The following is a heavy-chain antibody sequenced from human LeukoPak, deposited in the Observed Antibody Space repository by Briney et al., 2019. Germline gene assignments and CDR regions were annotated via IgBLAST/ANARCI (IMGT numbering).Heavy chain of an antibody. J-gene: IGHJ4*02. CDR3: ARVAGYCDSTSNCYSDY. CDR2: ISSRCINI. CDR1: GFTFNIYT. V-gene: IGHV3-21*01. Sequence: KPGGSLRLSCAASGFTFNIYTINWLRQAPGKGLEWVSSISSRCINIYYADSLKGRFTVSRDNAKNKLFLQMNSLRAEDTAVYYCARVAGYCDSTSNCYSDYWGQGTLVTVSS. D-gene: IGHD2-2*01.